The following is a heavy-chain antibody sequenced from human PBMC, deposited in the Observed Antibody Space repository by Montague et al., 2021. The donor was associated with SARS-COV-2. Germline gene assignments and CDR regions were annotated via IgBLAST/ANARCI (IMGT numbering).Heavy chain of an antibody. CDR3: ARDSVAMVYGTRYYFDY. V-gene: IGHV3-21*01. CDR1: GFTFNSYS. D-gene: IGHD5-18*01. J-gene: IGHJ4*02. Sequence: SLRLSCAASGFTFNSYSMNWVRQAPGKGLEWVSSISSSSTSIYYADSVKGRFTISRDNAKNSLYLQMNSLRAEDTAVYYCARDSVAMVYGTRYYFDYWGQGTLVTVSS. CDR2: ISSSSTSI.